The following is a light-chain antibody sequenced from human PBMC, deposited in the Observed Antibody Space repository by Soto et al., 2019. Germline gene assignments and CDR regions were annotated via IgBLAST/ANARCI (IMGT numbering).Light chain of an antibody. J-gene: IGLJ1*01. CDR1: SSNIGNNY. Sequence: QSLLAQPTWVSGAPGQKVTISCSGSSSNIGNNYVSWYQQLPGTAPKLLIYDNNKRPSGIPDRFSGSKSGTSATLGITGLQTGDEADYYCGTWDSSLSAYVFGTGTKVTVL. CDR3: GTWDSSLSAYV. CDR2: DNN. V-gene: IGLV1-51*01.